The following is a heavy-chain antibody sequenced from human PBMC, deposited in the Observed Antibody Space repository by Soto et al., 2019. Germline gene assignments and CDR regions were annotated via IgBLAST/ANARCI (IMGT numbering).Heavy chain of an antibody. CDR3: VHPPPHFAWLPRADY. CDR2: ISGTGRTT. V-gene: IGHV3-23*01. CDR1: GFTFSSYA. Sequence: EGQLLESGGGLVQPGGSLRLSCAASGFTFSSYAMSWVRQTPAQGLEWVSTISGTGRTTYYAASVKGRFTISRDNSKNTLYLQMNSMRAEDTAVYYCVHPPPHFAWLPRADYWGQGALVSVSS. J-gene: IGHJ4*02. D-gene: IGHD3-9*01.